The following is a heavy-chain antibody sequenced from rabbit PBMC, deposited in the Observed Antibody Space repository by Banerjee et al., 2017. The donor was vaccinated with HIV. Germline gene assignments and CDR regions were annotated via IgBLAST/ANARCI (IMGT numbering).Heavy chain of an antibody. V-gene: IGHV1S47*01. Sequence: QEQLVESGGGLVQPEGSLTLTCKASGSDFSSNAMCWVRQAPGKGLELIACIYSSNGDKWYASWVNGRFTISRSTSLNTVDLKMTSLTVADTATYFCARDLAGVIGWNFNLWGQGTLVTVS. CDR2: IYSSNGDK. CDR1: GSDFSSNA. J-gene: IGHJ4*01. D-gene: IGHD4-1*01. CDR3: ARDLAGVIGWNFNL.